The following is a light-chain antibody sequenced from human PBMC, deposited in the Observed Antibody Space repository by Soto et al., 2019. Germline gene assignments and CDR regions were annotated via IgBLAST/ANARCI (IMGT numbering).Light chain of an antibody. J-gene: IGKJ3*01. CDR1: RSITTY. V-gene: IGKV1-39*01. Sequence: DIQMTRSPSSLSAAVGDRVTITCRASRSITTYLNWYQQKQGKAPQLLIYAASTLQSGVPPRFSGSGSGTDFTLTISSLQSEDFATYYCQQSYSNPLTFGPGTKVDIK. CDR2: AAS. CDR3: QQSYSNPLT.